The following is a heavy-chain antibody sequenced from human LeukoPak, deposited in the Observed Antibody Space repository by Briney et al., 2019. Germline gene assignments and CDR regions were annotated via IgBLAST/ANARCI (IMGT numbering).Heavy chain of an antibody. V-gene: IGHV3-7*01. J-gene: IGHJ4*02. Sequence: GGSLRLSCTTSGFAFDDFAMSWVRQAPGKGLEWVANIKQDGSDKFYVDSVKGRFTISRDNSKNSLYLQMNSLRAEDTAVYFCARHSNKYDYDSSGHYRSFDYWGQGTLVSVS. CDR3: ARHSNKYDYDSSGHYRSFDY. CDR1: GFAFDDFA. D-gene: IGHD3-22*01. CDR2: IKQDGSDK.